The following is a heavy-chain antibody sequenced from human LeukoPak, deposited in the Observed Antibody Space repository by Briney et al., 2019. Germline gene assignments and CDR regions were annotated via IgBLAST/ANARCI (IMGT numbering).Heavy chain of an antibody. CDR2: IYTSGST. J-gene: IGHJ4*02. V-gene: IGHV4-61*02. D-gene: IGHD1-1*01. CDR1: GGSISSGSYY. Sequence: SETLSLTCTVSGGSISSGSYYWSWIRQPAGKGLEWIGRIYTSGSTNYNPSLKSRVTISVDTSKNQFSLKLSSVTAADTAVYYCARDGPSDNLRMPLWYWGQGTLVTVSS. CDR3: ARDGPSDNLRMPLWY.